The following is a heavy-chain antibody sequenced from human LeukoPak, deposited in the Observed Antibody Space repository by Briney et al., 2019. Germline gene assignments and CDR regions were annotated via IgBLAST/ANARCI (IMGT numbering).Heavy chain of an antibody. D-gene: IGHD4-23*01. CDR3: ASEARLYGGSVNYFDY. CDR2: INPNNGGT. V-gene: IGHV1-2*02. J-gene: IGHJ4*02. CDR1: GYTFTGYY. Sequence: ASVKVSCKASGYTFTGYYMHWVRQAPEQGLEWMGWINPNNGGTNYAQEFQGRVTMTRDTSISTAYMELSRLRSDDTAVYYCASEARLYGGSVNYFDYWGQGTLVTVSS.